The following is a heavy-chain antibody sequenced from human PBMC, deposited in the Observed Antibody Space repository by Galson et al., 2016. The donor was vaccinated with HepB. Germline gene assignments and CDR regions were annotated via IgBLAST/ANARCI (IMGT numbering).Heavy chain of an antibody. CDR3: ARMFPLYSSGWYVRGDGWFDS. V-gene: IGHV3-48*03. Sequence: SLRLSCAASGFTFSRYETNWVRQAPGKGLEWVSYISGDGRTINYADSVKGRFTISRDNAENSLYLHMNSLTGEDTAVYYCARMFPLYSSGWYVRGDGWFDSWGQGTLVTVSS. CDR1: GFTFSRYE. J-gene: IGHJ5*01. CDR2: ISGDGRTI. D-gene: IGHD6-19*01.